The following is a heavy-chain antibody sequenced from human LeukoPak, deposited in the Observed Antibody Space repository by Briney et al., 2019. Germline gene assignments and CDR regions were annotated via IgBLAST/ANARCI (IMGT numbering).Heavy chain of an antibody. Sequence: GASVKVSCKASGGTFSSYAISWVRQAPGQGLEWMGGIIPIFGTANYAQKFQGRVTITTDESTSTAYMELSSLRSEDTAVYYCARVDRVGATDYYYYYMDVWGKGTTVTVSS. V-gene: IGHV1-69*05. CDR1: GGTFSSYA. J-gene: IGHJ6*03. D-gene: IGHD1-26*01. CDR3: ARVDRVGATDYYYYYMDV. CDR2: IIPIFGTA.